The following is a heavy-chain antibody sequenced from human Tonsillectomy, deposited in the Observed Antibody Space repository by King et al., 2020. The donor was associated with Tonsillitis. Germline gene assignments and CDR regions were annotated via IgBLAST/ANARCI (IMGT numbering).Heavy chain of an antibody. V-gene: IGHV4-61*02. Sequence: QLQESGPGLVKPSQTLSLTCTVSGASMSSGTYYWSWIRQPAGKGLEWIGRIYTSGSTDYNPSLESRVTMSTDTSRNQFSLKLSSVTAADTAVYYCARGGDLSTGGSLFDPWGQGTLVTVSS. CDR3: ARGGDLSTGGSLFDP. CDR1: GASMSSGTYY. CDR2: IYTSGST. J-gene: IGHJ5*02. D-gene: IGHD3-9*01.